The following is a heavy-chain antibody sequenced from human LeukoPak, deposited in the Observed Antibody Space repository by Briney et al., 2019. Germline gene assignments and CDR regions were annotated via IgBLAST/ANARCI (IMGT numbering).Heavy chain of an antibody. V-gene: IGHV3-74*03. J-gene: IGHJ4*02. D-gene: IGHD6-13*01. Sequence: GGSLSLPCAASGFTSGRNWRHWVGQAPGKGLMWVSRISPDGSTTLYADYVKGRFTISRENAKNTLYLQLNSLGAEDTAVYYCTTGLSSHRCNLCDYWGEGTLVTV. CDR3: TTGLSSHRCNLCDY. CDR2: ISPDGSTT. CDR1: GFTSGRNW.